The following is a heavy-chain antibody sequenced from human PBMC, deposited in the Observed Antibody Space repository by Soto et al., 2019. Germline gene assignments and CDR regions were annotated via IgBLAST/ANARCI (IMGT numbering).Heavy chain of an antibody. Sequence: QVQLQESGPGLVKPSQTLSLTCTVSGGSISSGGYYWSWIRQHPGKGLEWIGYIYYSGRTYYNPSLKGRVTLSVDTSKNPLSLNLSSVTAAGTAGYYCARVCGGARHHGMDVWGQGTTGSVAS. V-gene: IGHV4-31*03. CDR2: IYYSGRT. D-gene: IGHD2-21*01. CDR3: ARVCGGARHHGMDV. CDR1: GGSISSGGYY. J-gene: IGHJ6*02.